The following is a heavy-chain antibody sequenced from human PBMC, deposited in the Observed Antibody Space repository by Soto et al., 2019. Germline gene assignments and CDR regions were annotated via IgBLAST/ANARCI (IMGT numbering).Heavy chain of an antibody. CDR3: ARDHYYGSGSYLV. V-gene: IGHV3-53*01. D-gene: IGHD3-10*01. CDR2: IYSGGST. Sequence: VGSLRLSCAASGFTVSSNYMSWVRQAPGKGLEWVSVIYSGGSTYYADSVKGRFTISRDNSKNTLYLQMNSLRAEDTAVYYCARDHYYGSGSYLVWGQGTLVTVSS. CDR1: GFTVSSNY. J-gene: IGHJ4*02.